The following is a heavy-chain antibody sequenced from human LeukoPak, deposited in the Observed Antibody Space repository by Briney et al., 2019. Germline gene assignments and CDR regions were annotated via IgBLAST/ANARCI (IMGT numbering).Heavy chain of an antibody. Sequence: GGSLRLSCAASGFTFNNYAMSWVRQAPGKGLEWVSTISGSGGRTYYADSVKGRFTISRDNSKNTLYLQMNSLRAEDTAIYYYAKDFEGYSSSWYYFDYWGQGTLVTVSS. J-gene: IGHJ4*02. D-gene: IGHD6-13*01. CDR1: GFTFNNYA. V-gene: IGHV3-23*01. CDR3: AKDFEGYSSSWYYFDY. CDR2: ISGSGGRT.